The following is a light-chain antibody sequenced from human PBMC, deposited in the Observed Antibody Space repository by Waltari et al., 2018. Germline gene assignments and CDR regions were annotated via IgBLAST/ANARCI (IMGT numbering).Light chain of an antibody. V-gene: IGKV2-28*01. Sequence: EIVLSQSPLSLTVTPGEPASIACSSSQSLNNYLDWFLQKTGQSPQLLIYLGSNRASGVPDRFSGSGSGTDFTLKISRVEAEDVGIYYCMQAAQTPRSFGQGTKLEIK. CDR2: LGS. J-gene: IGKJ2*03. CDR3: MQAAQTPRS. CDR1: QSLNNY.